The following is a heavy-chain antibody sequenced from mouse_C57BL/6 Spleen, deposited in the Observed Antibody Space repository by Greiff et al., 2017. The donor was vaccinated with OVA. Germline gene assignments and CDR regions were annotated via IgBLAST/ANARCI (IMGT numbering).Heavy chain of an antibody. J-gene: IGHJ4*01. Sequence: QVQLQQSGAELVRPGASVKLSCKASGYTFTDYYMNWVKQRPGQGLEWIGMLYPDSGTTYYNEKFKGKATLTVDQSSSTAYMQLSSLTSEDSAVYYCDSRGRGEAMDYWGQGTSVTVSS. CDR2: LYPDSGTT. V-gene: IGHV1-76*01. CDR3: DSRGRGEAMDY. D-gene: IGHD2-12*01. CDR1: GYTFTDYY.